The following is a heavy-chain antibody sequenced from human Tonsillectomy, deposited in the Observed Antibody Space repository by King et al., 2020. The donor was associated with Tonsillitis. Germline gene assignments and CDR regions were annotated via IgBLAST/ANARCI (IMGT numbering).Heavy chain of an antibody. CDR2: ISTIGRDT. CDR3: VFNSLGYCSGGSCWDS. CDR1: GFTSSIYA. V-gene: IGHV3-23*04. D-gene: IGHD2-15*01. Sequence: VQLVESGGGWLQPGGSLRLSFAPSGFTSSIYAMSWVRRAPGKGLAWVSAISTIGRDTWYADAVKGRFTISRDNSKNTLYLQMNSLRAEDTTVYYCVFNSLGYCSGGSCWDSWGQGTLVTVSS. J-gene: IGHJ4*02.